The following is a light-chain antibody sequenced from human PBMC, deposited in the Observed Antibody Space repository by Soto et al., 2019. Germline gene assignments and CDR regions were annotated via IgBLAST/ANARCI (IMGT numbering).Light chain of an antibody. Sequence: QSALTQPASVSGSPGQSITISCTGTSSDVGGYNYVSWYQQHPGKAPKLMICDVSNRPSGVSNRFSGSKSGNTASLTISGLQAEDEADYYCSSYTSSSIPYVFGTGTKLTVL. J-gene: IGLJ1*01. V-gene: IGLV2-14*01. CDR3: SSYTSSSIPYV. CDR1: SSDVGGYNY. CDR2: DVS.